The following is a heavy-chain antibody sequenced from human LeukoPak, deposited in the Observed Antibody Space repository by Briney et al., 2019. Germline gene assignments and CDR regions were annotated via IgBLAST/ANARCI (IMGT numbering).Heavy chain of an antibody. D-gene: IGHD5-18*01. J-gene: IGHJ3*02. CDR3: AKDQWGVGYSYGYDAFDI. CDR1: GFTFSSYA. Sequence: GGSLRLSCAASGFTFSSYAMSWVRQPPGKGLEWVSAISGSGGSTYYADSVKGRFTISRDNSKNAMYLQMNSLRAEDTAVYYCAKDQWGVGYSYGYDAFDIWGQGTMVTVSS. V-gene: IGHV3-23*01. CDR2: ISGSGGST.